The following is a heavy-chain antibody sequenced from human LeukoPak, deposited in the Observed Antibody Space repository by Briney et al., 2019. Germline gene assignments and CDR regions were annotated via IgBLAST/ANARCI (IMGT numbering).Heavy chain of an antibody. CDR3: SRAATLAGPFDF. Sequence: GGSLRLSCAASGFIVSSNYMSWVRQAPGKGLEWVSTIYSGGSTYYADSVKGRSTISRDNSQNTLYLQMNSLRAEDTALYYCSRAATLAGPFDFWGQGTLVTVSA. D-gene: IGHD6-13*01. J-gene: IGHJ4*01. V-gene: IGHV3-53*01. CDR1: GFIVSSNY. CDR2: IYSGGST.